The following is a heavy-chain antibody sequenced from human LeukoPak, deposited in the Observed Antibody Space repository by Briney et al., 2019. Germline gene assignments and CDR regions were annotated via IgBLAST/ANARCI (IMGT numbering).Heavy chain of an antibody. CDR2: ISAYNGNT. D-gene: IGHD5-12*01. J-gene: IGHJ5*02. CDR3: ARDLSGNRDWFDP. V-gene: IGHV1-18*01. CDR1: GYTFTSYG. Sequence: AASVKVSCKASGYTFTSYGISWVRQAPGQGLEWMGWISAYNGNTNYAQKLQGRVTMTTDTSTSTAYMGLRSLRSDDTAVYYCARDLSGNRDWFDPWGQGTLVTVSS.